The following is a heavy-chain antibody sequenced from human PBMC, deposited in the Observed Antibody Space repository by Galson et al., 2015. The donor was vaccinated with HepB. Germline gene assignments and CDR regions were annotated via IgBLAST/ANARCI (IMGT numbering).Heavy chain of an antibody. CDR1: GFTFSGSA. CDR3: TSLLAINEAFDI. D-gene: IGHD5-18*01. CDR2: IRSKANSYAT. Sequence: SLRLSCAASGFTFSGSAMHWVRQASGKGLEWVGRIRSKANSYATAYAASVKGRFTISRDDSKNTAYLQMNSLKTEDTAVYYCTSLLAINEAFDIWGQGTMVTVSS. J-gene: IGHJ3*02. V-gene: IGHV3-73*01.